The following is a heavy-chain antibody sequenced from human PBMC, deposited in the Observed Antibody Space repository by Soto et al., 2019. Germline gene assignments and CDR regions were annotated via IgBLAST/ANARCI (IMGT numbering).Heavy chain of an antibody. D-gene: IGHD6-13*01. Sequence: ASVKVSCKASGGTFSSYAISWVRQAPGQGLEWMRGIIPIFGTANYAQKFQGRVTITADESTSTAYMELSSLRSEDTAVYYCATVRGSSWYGDFDYWGQGTLVTVSS. V-gene: IGHV1-69*13. J-gene: IGHJ4*02. CDR1: GGTFSSYA. CDR3: ATVRGSSWYGDFDY. CDR2: IIPIFGTA.